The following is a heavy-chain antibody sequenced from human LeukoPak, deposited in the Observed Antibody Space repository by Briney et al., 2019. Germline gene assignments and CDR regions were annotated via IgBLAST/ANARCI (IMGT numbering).Heavy chain of an antibody. Sequence: ASVTVSCKASGYTFTGYYMHWVRQAPGQGLEWMGWINPNSGGTNYAQKFQGRVTMTRDTSISTAYMELSRLRSDDTAVYYCARDKRASSGYSVDYFDYWGQGTLVTVSS. CDR3: ARDKRASSGYSVDYFDY. CDR2: INPNSGGT. V-gene: IGHV1-2*02. J-gene: IGHJ4*02. CDR1: GYTFTGYY. D-gene: IGHD3-22*01.